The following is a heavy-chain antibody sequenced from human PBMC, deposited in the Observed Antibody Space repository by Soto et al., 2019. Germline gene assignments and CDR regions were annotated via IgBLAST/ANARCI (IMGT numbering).Heavy chain of an antibody. Sequence: EVHLVESGGCLVKPGGSLRLSCAVSGFTFSSCTMTWVRQAQGKGLEWVSSISPSTSHIYYADSVKGRFTISRDNAKNSRFLQMNSLRAEDTAVYYCSGCSGGACHQNYGMDVWGQGTTVTVSS. V-gene: IGHV3-21*01. CDR2: ISPSTSHI. D-gene: IGHD2-15*01. J-gene: IGHJ6*02. CDR3: SGCSGGACHQNYGMDV. CDR1: GFTFSSCT.